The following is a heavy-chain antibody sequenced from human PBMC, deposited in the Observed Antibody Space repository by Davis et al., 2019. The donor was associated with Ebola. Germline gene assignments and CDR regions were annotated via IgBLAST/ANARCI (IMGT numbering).Heavy chain of an antibody. V-gene: IGHV3-23*01. J-gene: IGHJ5*02. CDR1: GFTFSIHS. Sequence: GESPKISCAASGFTFSIHSMTWVRQTPGKGLEWVSVIGSGGGDIKYADFVKGRFTVSRDNTKNTLFLQMNSLRVEDTARYYCAKYITTSPARYFDPWGQGTLVTVSS. CDR3: AKYITTSPARYFDP. CDR2: IGSGGGDI. D-gene: IGHD3-3*01.